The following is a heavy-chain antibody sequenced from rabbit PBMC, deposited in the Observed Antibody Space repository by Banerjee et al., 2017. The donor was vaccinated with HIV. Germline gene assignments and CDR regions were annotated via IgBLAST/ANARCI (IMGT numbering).Heavy chain of an antibody. CDR2: IYTDSSNT. CDR1: GFSFSSSYW. D-gene: IGHD6-1*01. V-gene: IGHV1S45*01. J-gene: IGHJ4*01. CDR3: ARDLAGYGSDYGL. Sequence: QEQLEESGGDLVKPEGSLTLTCTASGFSFSSSYWISWVRQAPGKGLEWIGCIYTDSSNTWYASWAKGRFTISKTSSTTVTLQMTSLTAADTATYFCARDLAGYGSDYGLWGPGTLVTVS.